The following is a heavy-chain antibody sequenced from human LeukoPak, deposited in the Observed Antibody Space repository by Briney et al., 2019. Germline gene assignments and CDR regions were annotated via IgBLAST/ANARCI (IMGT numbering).Heavy chain of an antibody. V-gene: IGHV7-4-1*02. J-gene: IGHJ6*02. CDR2: INTNTGNP. CDR3: ARGTMIAKRPRGMDV. CDR1: GYTFTSYA. Sequence: ASVKVSCKASGYTFTSYAMNWVRQAPGQGLEWMGWINTNTGNPTYAQGFTGRFVFSLDTSVSTAYLQISSLKAEDTAVYYCARGTMIAKRPRGMDVWGQGTTVTVSS. D-gene: IGHD3-22*01.